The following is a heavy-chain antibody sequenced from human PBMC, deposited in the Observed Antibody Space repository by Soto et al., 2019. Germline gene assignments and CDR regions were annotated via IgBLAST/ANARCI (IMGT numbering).Heavy chain of an antibody. D-gene: IGHD3-10*01. J-gene: IGHJ6*03. Sequence: SDTLSLTCAVFSGSISSSNWWRWVRQPPGKGLEWIGEIYHSGSTNYNPSLKSRVTISVDTSKDQFSLNLRSVTAADTAVYYCARHATMVRGRAYYYYYMDVWGKGTTVTVSS. CDR2: IYHSGST. V-gene: IGHV4-4*02. CDR1: SGSISSSNW. CDR3: ARHATMVRGRAYYYYYMDV.